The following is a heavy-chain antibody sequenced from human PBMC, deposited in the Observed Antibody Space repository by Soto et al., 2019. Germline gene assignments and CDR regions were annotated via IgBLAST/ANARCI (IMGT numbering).Heavy chain of an antibody. D-gene: IGHD6-19*01. Sequence: QVQLVESGGGVVQPGRSLRLSCAASGFTFSSYAMHWVRQAPGKGLEWVAVISYDGSNKYYADSVKGRFTISRDNSKNTLYLQMNSLRAEDTAVYYCARWYAHLGVAVPLDYWGQGTLVTVSS. CDR1: GFTFSSYA. V-gene: IGHV3-30-3*01. CDR3: ARWYAHLGVAVPLDY. CDR2: ISYDGSNK. J-gene: IGHJ4*02.